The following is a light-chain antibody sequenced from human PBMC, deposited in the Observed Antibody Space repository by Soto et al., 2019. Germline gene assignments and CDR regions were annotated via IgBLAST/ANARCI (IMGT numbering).Light chain of an antibody. V-gene: IGKV3-11*01. CDR2: DAS. Sequence: EIVLTQSPATLSLSPGERATLSCRASQSVSSYLAWYQQKPGQAPRLLIYDASNRATGIPEKFSGRGSGTHFTLTISRLEPEDFAVYYCQHYGYSLWTFGQGTKVDI. J-gene: IGKJ1*01. CDR3: QHYGYSLWT. CDR1: QSVSSY.